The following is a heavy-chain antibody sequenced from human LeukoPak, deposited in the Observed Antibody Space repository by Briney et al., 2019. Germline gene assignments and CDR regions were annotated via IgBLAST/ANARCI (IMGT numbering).Heavy chain of an antibody. Sequence: GGSLRLSCAASEFMFSDYWMSWVRQAPGKGPEWVASINKDGSEEYYEDSVKGRFTVSRDNAKNSLFLQMNNLRVEDTAIYYCATYDNWVAGDVWGQGTTVSVSS. CDR2: INKDGSEE. D-gene: IGHD1-1*01. J-gene: IGHJ6*02. CDR1: EFMFSDYW. V-gene: IGHV3-7*01. CDR3: ATYDNWVAGDV.